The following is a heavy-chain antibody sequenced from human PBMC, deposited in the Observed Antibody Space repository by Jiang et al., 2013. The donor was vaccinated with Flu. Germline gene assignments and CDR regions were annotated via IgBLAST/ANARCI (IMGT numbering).Heavy chain of an antibody. D-gene: IGHD3-16*01. Sequence: GLVQPGGSLRLSCAASGFTFSNYAMSWVRQAPGKGLEWVSSISGSGLSTYYADSVKGRFTISRDNSKSTLYLQMNSLRAEDTADYYCAKGAYGVTASGVLDSWGQGSLVTVSS. CDR3: AKGAYGVTASGVLDS. CDR2: ISGSGLST. J-gene: IGHJ4*02. CDR1: GFTFSNYA. V-gene: IGHV3-23*01.